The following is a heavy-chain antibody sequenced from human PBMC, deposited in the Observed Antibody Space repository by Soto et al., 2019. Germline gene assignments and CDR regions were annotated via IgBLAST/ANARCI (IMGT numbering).Heavy chain of an antibody. CDR2: IKQNGSNK. CDR1: GFTFSSDC. Sequence: GGALRLSCAASGFTFSSDCMSWVRQAPGKGLEWVANIKQNGSNKYYVDSVKGRFTISRDNSKNTLYLQMNSLRAEDTAVYYCAKDRPTEFNPNRSSWYYDAFDIWGQGTMVTV. J-gene: IGHJ3*02. D-gene: IGHD6-13*01. V-gene: IGHV3-7*03. CDR3: AKDRPTEFNPNRSSWYYDAFDI.